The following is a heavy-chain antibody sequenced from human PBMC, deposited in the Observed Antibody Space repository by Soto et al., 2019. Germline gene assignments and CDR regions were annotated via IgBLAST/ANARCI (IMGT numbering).Heavy chain of an antibody. CDR2: IGGSGGST. Sequence: EVQLLESGGGLVQPGGSLRLSCAASGFTFSSYAMSWVRQAPGKGLAWVSAIGGSGGSTYYADSVKGRFTISRDTSKNTLNLEMNGLRAEDSAVYYWAKAQEYTGSWLYSHNGSATWGQGTRVSVSS. D-gene: IGHD6-13*01. CDR1: GFTFSSYA. CDR3: AKAQEYTGSWLYSHNGSAT. V-gene: IGHV3-23*01. J-gene: IGHJ4*02.